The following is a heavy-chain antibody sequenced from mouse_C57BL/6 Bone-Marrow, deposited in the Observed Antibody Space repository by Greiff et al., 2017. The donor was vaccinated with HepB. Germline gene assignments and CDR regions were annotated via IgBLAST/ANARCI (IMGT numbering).Heavy chain of an antibody. CDR2: IYPRSGNT. CDR1: GYTFTSYG. CDR3: ARSGSRFAF. D-gene: IGHD3-2*02. J-gene: IGHJ3*01. Sequence: QVQLQQSGAELARPGASVKLSCKASGYTFTSYGISWVKQRTGQGLEWIGVIYPRSGNTYYNEKFKGKATLTADKSSSTAYMELRSLTSEDSAVYFCARSGSRFAFWGRGTLVTVSA. V-gene: IGHV1-81*01.